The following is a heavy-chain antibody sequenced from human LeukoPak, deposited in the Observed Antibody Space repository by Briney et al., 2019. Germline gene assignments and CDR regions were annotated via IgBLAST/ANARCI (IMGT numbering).Heavy chain of an antibody. Sequence: GGSLRLSCTASGFSFSGHWMHWARQLPGKGLVWVSRISPTGSTTSYADSVKGRFTVSRDNALNSLYLQMNSLRAEDTAIYYCARWEATSDYWGQGTLVTVSS. D-gene: IGHD5-12*01. CDR3: ARWEATSDY. J-gene: IGHJ4*02. CDR2: ISPTGSTT. CDR1: GFSFSGHW. V-gene: IGHV3-74*01.